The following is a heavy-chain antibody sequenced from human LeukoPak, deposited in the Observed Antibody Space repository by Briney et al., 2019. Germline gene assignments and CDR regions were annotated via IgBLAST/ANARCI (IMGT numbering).Heavy chain of an antibody. Sequence: PSETLSLTCSVSGGSISNYYWSWIRQPPGKGLEWIGYIHYSGSTYYNPSLKSRVIMSVDTSKSQFSLNLSPVTAADTAVYYCARLAECSGGSCYSIEYWGQGTLITVSS. D-gene: IGHD2-15*01. CDR1: GGSISNYY. CDR2: IHYSGST. J-gene: IGHJ4*02. V-gene: IGHV4-59*08. CDR3: ARLAECSGGSCYSIEY.